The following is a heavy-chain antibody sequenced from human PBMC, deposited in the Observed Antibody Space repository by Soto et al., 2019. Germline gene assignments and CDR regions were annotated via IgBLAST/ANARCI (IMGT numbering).Heavy chain of an antibody. CDR1: GFTFSSYA. CDR2: IRGSGGST. D-gene: IGHD4-17*01. CDR3: ASPTGEYYYYYYYMDV. V-gene: IGHV3-23*01. J-gene: IGHJ6*03. Sequence: VQLLDSGGGLVQPGGSLRLSCAAYGFTFSSYAMSWVRQAPGKGLEWVSAIRGSGGSTYYADSVKGRFTISRDNSKNTLYLQMNSLRAEDTAVYYCASPTGEYYYYYYYMDVWGKGTTVTVSS.